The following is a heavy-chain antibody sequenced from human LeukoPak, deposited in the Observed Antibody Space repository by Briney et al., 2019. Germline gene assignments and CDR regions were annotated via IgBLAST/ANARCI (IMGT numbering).Heavy chain of an antibody. D-gene: IGHD6-19*01. J-gene: IGHJ3*02. CDR3: ARAGIAVAGTSRGAFDI. CDR2: IYPGDSDT. CDR1: GYSFTSYW. V-gene: IGHV5-51*01. Sequence: GESLKISCKGSGYSFTSYWIGWVRQMPGKGLEWMGIIYPGDSDTRHSPSFQGQVTISADKSISTAYLQWSSLKASDTAMYYCARAGIAVAGTSRGAFDIWGQGTMVTVSS.